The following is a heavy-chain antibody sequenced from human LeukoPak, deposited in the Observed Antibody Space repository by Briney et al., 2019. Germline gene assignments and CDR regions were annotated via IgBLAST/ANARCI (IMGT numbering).Heavy chain of an antibody. CDR2: IIPIFGTA. Sequence: GASVKVSCKASGYTFTSYDINWVRQATGQGLEWMGGIIPIFGTANYAQKFQGRVTITTDESTSTAYMELSSLRSEDTAVYYCARDGGTTVTGSFDYWGQGTLVTVSS. D-gene: IGHD4-11*01. CDR1: GYTFTSYD. V-gene: IGHV1-69*05. J-gene: IGHJ4*02. CDR3: ARDGGTTVTGSFDY.